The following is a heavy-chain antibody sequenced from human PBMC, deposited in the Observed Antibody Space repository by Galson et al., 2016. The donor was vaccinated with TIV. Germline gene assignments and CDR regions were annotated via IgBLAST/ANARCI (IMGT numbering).Heavy chain of an antibody. Sequence: SLRLSCAVSGFTFSSYTMNWVRQAPEKGLEWVSSIGGSGDRTFYAGSVKGRFTISKDFSKNTLYLQMNTLRAEDTAIYYCAKGYRGPAAGTDYFDYWGQGTLVTVSS. V-gene: IGHV3-23*01. D-gene: IGHD6-13*01. CDR2: IGGSGDRT. CDR3: AKGYRGPAAGTDYFDY. J-gene: IGHJ4*02. CDR1: GFTFSSYT.